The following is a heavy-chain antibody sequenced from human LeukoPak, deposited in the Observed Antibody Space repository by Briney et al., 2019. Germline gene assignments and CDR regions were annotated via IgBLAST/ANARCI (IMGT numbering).Heavy chain of an antibody. J-gene: IGHJ3*02. CDR2: INPNSGGT. CDR1: GYTFTGYY. D-gene: IGHD3-22*01. Sequence: ASVKVSCKASGYTFTGYYMHWVRQAPGQGLEWMGWINPNSGGTNYAQKFQGRVTMTRDTSISTAYMELSRLRSDDTAVYYCARYPYDSSGNDAFDIWGQGTMVTVSS. V-gene: IGHV1-2*02. CDR3: ARYPYDSSGNDAFDI.